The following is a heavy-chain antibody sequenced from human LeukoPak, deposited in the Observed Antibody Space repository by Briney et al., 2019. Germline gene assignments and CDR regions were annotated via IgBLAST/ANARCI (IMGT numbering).Heavy chain of an antibody. D-gene: IGHD2-15*01. Sequence: GGSLRPSCAASGFTFSSYAMSWVRQAPGKGLEWVSAISGSGGSTYYADSVKGRFTISRDNSKNTLYLQMNSLRAEDTAVYYCAKSALLGYCSGGSCGYFDYWGQGTLVTVSS. CDR2: ISGSGGST. V-gene: IGHV3-23*01. CDR1: GFTFSSYA. J-gene: IGHJ4*02. CDR3: AKSALLGYCSGGSCGYFDY.